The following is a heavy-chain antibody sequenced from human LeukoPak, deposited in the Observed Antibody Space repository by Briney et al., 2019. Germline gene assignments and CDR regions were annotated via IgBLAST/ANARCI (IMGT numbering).Heavy chain of an antibody. J-gene: IGHJ4*02. CDR1: GFTFSSYW. D-gene: IGHD1-1*01. V-gene: IGHV3-49*03. Sequence: GGSLRLSCAASGFTFSSYWMSWFRQAPGKGLEWVGFIRSKAYGGTTEYAASVKGRFTISRDDSKSIAYLQMNSLKTEDTAVYYCTRGGPKWNRLQYYFDYWGQGTLVTVSS. CDR3: TRGGPKWNRLQYYFDY. CDR2: IRSKAYGGTT.